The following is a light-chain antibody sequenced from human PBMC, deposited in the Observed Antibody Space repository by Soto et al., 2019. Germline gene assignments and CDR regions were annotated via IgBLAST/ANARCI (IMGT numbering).Light chain of an antibody. J-gene: IGKJ2*01. CDR2: DAS. CDR3: QQRSNWPT. V-gene: IGKV3-11*01. CDR1: QSVSSY. Sequence: EIVLTQSPATLSLSPGERATLSCRASQSVSSYLAWYQQKPGQAPRLLIYDASNRATGIPARFSGSGSGTDFTLTSSSLEPEHFAVYYCQQRSNWPTFGQGTKLEIK.